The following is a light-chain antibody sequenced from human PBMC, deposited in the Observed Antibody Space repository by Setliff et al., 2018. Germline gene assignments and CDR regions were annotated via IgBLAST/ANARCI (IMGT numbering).Light chain of an antibody. V-gene: IGLV2-8*01. CDR2: EVS. CDR1: SSDISVYNY. CDR3: SSYEGGNNYV. Sequence: LTQPPSASGSPGQSVTISCTGTSSDISVYNYVSWYQQHPGKAPKLMIYEVSKRPSGVPDRFSGSKSGNTASLTISGLQPEDEADYYCSSYEGGNNYVFGSGTKVTV. J-gene: IGLJ1*01.